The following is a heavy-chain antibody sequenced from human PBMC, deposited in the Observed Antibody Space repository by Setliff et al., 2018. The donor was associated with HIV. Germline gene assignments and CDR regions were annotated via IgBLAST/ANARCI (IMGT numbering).Heavy chain of an antibody. Sequence: SETLSLTCAFYGGSFSGYYWSWIRQPPGKGLEWIGYIYYSGSTNYNPSLKSRVTISVDTSKNQFSLKLSSVTATDTAVYYCARRSLEYYYDSSATGAFDIWGQGTMVTVSS. CDR1: GGSFSGYY. CDR3: ARRSLEYYYDSSATGAFDI. V-gene: IGHV4-59*01. J-gene: IGHJ3*02. CDR2: IYYSGST. D-gene: IGHD3-22*01.